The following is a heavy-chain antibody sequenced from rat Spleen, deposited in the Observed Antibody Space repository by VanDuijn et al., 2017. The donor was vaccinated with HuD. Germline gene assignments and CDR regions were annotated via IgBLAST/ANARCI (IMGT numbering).Heavy chain of an antibody. CDR2: ISYDGGTP. CDR1: GFTFSSYD. CDR3: ARRHYGYTDYFDY. V-gene: IGHV5S13*01. D-gene: IGHD1-9*01. Sequence: EVQLVESGGALVQPGRSLKLSCAASGFTFSSYDMAWVRQAPTKGLEWVASISYDGGTPYYRDSVKGRFTISRDNAKNTLSLQMDSLRSEDTATYYCARRHYGYTDYFDYWGQGVMVTVSS. J-gene: IGHJ2*01.